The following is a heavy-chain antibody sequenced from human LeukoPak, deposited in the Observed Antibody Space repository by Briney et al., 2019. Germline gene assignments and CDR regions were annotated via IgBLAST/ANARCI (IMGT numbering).Heavy chain of an antibody. CDR3: ARAAALLDY. CDR2: ISNNGSTI. V-gene: IGHV3-48*03. D-gene: IGHD2-2*01. CDR1: GFTFSSYE. J-gene: IGHJ4*02. Sequence: PGGSLRLSCAASGFTFSSYEMNGVRQAPGKGLEWVSYISNNGSTIYYADSVKGRFTISRDNTENSLYLQMNSLRAEDTALYYCARAAALLDYWGQGTLVTVSS.